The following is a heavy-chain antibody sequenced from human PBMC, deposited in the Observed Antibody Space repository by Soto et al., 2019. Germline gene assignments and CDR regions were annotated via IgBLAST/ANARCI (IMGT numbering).Heavy chain of an antibody. J-gene: IGHJ3*02. D-gene: IGHD3-3*01. Sequence: QLHLVQSGAVVKKPGASVTVSCSASGYPVTAYYMHWVRQAPGRGLEWMGGINPATGAAKYTQTSRGRAPMTGDTPPRKVFRELSGLPSEATAVFYGAGGGGVGVAGSTAFDMWGQGTLVTVSS. V-gene: IGHV1-2*02. CDR3: AGGGGVGVAGSTAFDM. CDR2: INPATGAA. CDR1: GYPVTAYY.